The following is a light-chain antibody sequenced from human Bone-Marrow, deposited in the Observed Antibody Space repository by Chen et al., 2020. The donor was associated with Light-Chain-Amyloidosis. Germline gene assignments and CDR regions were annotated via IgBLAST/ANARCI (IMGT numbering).Light chain of an antibody. Sequence: SYELTQPPSVSVSPGQTARITCSGDDLPTKYAYWYQQKPGQAPVLVIHRDTERPSGISERFSGSSSGTTATLTISGVQAGDEADYHCQSADSSGTYEVIFGRGTKLTVL. J-gene: IGLJ2*01. CDR3: QSADSSGTYEVI. V-gene: IGLV3-25*03. CDR1: DLPTKY. CDR2: RDT.